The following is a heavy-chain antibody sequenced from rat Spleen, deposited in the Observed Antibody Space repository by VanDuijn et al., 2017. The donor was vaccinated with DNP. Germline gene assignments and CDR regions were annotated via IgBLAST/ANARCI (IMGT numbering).Heavy chain of an antibody. J-gene: IGHJ2*01. Sequence: EVQLVESGGGLVQPGRSLKLSCAASEFKFSDYNMAWVRQTPKKGLEWVAYISSDGGSNYHGDSVKGRFTISRDIVKNILYLQMNSLRSEDMATYYCARHVLPLRVWDYWGQGVMVTVSS. V-gene: IGHV5-22*01. CDR1: EFKFSDYN. CDR2: ISSDGGSN. D-gene: IGHD1-4*01. CDR3: ARHVLPLRVWDY.